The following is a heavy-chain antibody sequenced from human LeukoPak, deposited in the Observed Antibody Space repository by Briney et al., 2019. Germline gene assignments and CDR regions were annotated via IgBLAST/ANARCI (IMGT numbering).Heavy chain of an antibody. CDR2: IYYSGST. CDR3: ARPSSIAADNWFDP. Sequence: SETLSLTCTVSGGSISSSSYDWGWIRQPPGKGLEWIGSIYYSGSTYYNPSLKSRVTISVDTSKNQFSLKLSSVTAADTAVYYCARPSSIAADNWFDPWGQGTLVTASS. D-gene: IGHD6-13*01. CDR1: GGSISSSSYD. V-gene: IGHV4-39*01. J-gene: IGHJ5*02.